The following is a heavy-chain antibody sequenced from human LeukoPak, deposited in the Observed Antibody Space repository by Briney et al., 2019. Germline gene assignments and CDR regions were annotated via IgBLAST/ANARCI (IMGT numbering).Heavy chain of an antibody. CDR1: GFTVSSYY. CDR2: IYSGGST. V-gene: IGHV3-53*01. D-gene: IGHD3-10*01. J-gene: IGHJ4*02. Sequence: PGGSLRLSCAASGFTVSSYYMSWVRQAPGKGLEWGSVIYSGGSTYYADSVKGRFTISRDNFKNTLYLQMNSLRADDTAVYYCATDYYGSGSYYNLHFDYWGQGALVTVSS. CDR3: ATDYYGSGSYYNLHFDY.